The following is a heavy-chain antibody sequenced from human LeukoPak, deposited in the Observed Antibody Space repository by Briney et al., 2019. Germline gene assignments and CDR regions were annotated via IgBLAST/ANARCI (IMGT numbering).Heavy chain of an antibody. Sequence: ASVKVSCKASGYTFTSHDINWVRQATGQGLEWMGWMNPNSGNTGYAQKFQGRVTMTRNTSISTAYMELSSLRSEDTAVCYCARWRIVAPLRYYYYGMDVWGQGTTVTVSS. V-gene: IGHV1-8*01. CDR2: MNPNSGNT. D-gene: IGHD2-15*01. CDR3: ARWRIVAPLRYYYYGMDV. CDR1: GYTFTSHD. J-gene: IGHJ6*02.